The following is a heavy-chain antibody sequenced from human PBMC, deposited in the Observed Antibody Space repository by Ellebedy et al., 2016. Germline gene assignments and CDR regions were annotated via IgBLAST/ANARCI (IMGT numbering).Heavy chain of an antibody. D-gene: IGHD3-22*01. CDR2: VYHSGST. J-gene: IGHJ4*02. V-gene: IGHV4-38-2*02. CDR3: ARDVSLYSSSPSFDF. Sequence: SETLSLTXTVSAYSISSGNYWAWIRQPPGKGLEWIGTVYHSGSTFYNPSLKSRVTISLDTAKNQFSLRLTSVAAADTAVYFCARDVSLYSSSPSFDFWGQGMLVTVSS. CDR1: AYSISSGNY.